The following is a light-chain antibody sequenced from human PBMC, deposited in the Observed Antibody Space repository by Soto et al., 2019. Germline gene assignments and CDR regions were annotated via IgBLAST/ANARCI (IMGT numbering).Light chain of an antibody. J-gene: IGKJ4*01. CDR2: VAS. CDR1: KSVSSN. Sequence: EIVMTQSPATLSVSPGERATLSCRASKSVSSNLAWYHQKPGQTPKLLIYVASTRATGIPARFSGSGSGTECTLTINSLQPEDFAVYYCQQYNVWRLTFGGGPKVEFK. CDR3: QQYNVWRLT. V-gene: IGKV3-15*01.